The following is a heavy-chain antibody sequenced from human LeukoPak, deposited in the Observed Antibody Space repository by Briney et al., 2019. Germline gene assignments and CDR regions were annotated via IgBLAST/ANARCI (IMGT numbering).Heavy chain of an antibody. Sequence: SETLSLTCTVSGGSISSSSYYWGWIRQPPGEGLEWNGSSYYRGRTYYNPSLKSRVTISVDKSKNQFSLKLNSVTAADTAVYYCARVSGYNWETFYDYWGQGPVVTVS. D-gene: IGHD5-12*01. V-gene: IGHV4-39*07. CDR3: ARVSGYNWETFYDY. CDR1: GGSISSSSYY. J-gene: IGHJ4*02. CDR2: SYYRGRT.